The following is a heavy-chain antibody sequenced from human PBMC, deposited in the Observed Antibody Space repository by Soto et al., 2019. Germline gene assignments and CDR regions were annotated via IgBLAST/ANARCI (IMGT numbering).Heavy chain of an antibody. D-gene: IGHD2-2*01. CDR3: ASHPVPYYYYGMDV. Sequence: QVQLVQSGAEVKKPGSSVKVSCKASGGTFSSYALSWVRQAPGQGLEWMGGIIPIFVTADYAQKFQGRVTITADDSTSTAYMELSSLRSEDTAVYYCASHPVPYYYYGMDVWGQGTTVTVSS. CDR2: IIPIFVTA. V-gene: IGHV1-69*12. J-gene: IGHJ6*02. CDR1: GGTFSSYA.